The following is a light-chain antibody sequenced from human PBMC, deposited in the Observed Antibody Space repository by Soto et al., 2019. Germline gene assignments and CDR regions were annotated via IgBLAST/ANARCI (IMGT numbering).Light chain of an antibody. CDR3: QQYDNWPWT. CDR1: QSVSSN. V-gene: IGKV3-15*01. Sequence: EIVMTQSPATLSVSPGERATLSCRASQSVSSNLAWYQQKPGQAPRLLIYGISTRATGIPARFSGSGSGTDFTLTISSLQSEDFAVYYCQQYDNWPWTFGQGTKVDI. CDR2: GIS. J-gene: IGKJ1*01.